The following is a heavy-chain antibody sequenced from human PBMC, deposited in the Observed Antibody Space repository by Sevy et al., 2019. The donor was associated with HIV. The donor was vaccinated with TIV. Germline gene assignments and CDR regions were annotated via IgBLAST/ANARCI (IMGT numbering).Heavy chain of an antibody. CDR3: ARGPEWELTSFLSH. D-gene: IGHD3-9*01. Sequence: GGSLRLSCAASGFAFRTYAFHWVRQAPGRGLEWVGLISSNGDNAFYANSVKGRFTISSDNSMNTLYLELNNLTPDDTAVYYCARGPEWELTSFLSHWGQGTLVTVSS. J-gene: IGHJ4*02. CDR2: ISSNGDNA. V-gene: IGHV3-30-3*01. CDR1: GFAFRTYA.